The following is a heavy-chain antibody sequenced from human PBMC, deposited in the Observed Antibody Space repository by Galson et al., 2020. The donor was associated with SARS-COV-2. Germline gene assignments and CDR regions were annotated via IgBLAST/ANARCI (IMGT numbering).Heavy chain of an antibody. CDR2: ISGSGGST. CDR3: AKGASDCGGDCLLPQAFDI. J-gene: IGHJ3*02. D-gene: IGHD2-21*01. V-gene: IGHV3-23*01. CDR1: GFTFSSYA. Sequence: GESLKISCAASGFTFSSYAMSWVRQAPGKGLEWVSAISGSGGSTYYADSVKGRFTISRDNSKNTLYLQMNSLRAEDTAVYYCAKGASDCGGDCLLPQAFDIWGQGTMVTVSS.